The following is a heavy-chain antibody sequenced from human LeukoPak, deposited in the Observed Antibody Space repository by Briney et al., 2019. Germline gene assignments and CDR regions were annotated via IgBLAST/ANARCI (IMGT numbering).Heavy chain of an antibody. CDR2: MNQDGSLQ. CDR1: GFTFSTYA. CDR3: ARSEGSEKDDAFDI. J-gene: IGHJ3*02. D-gene: IGHD3-3*01. V-gene: IGHV3-7*03. Sequence: QPGGSQRLSCAASGFTFSTYAMSWVRQAPGKGLEWVANMNQDGSLQYYVDSVKGRFTISRDNAKNSLYLQMNSLRAEDTAVYYCARSEGSEKDDAFDIWGQGTMVTVSS.